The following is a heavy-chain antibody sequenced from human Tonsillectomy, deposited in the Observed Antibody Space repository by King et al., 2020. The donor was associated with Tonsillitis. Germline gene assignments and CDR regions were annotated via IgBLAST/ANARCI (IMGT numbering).Heavy chain of an antibody. V-gene: IGHV3-33*01. CDR2: IWYDGSNK. CDR3: ARERGGYEQQLDNYYGTRGYYYYYGMDV. Sequence: VQLVESGGGVVQPGRSLRLSCAASGFTFSSYGMHWVRQAPGKGLEWVAVIWYDGSNKYYADSVKGRFTISRDNSKNTLYLQMNSLRAEDTAVYYCARERGGYEQQLDNYYGTRGYYYYYGMDVWGQGTTVTVSS. D-gene: IGHD3-10*01. J-gene: IGHJ6*02. CDR1: GFTFSSYG.